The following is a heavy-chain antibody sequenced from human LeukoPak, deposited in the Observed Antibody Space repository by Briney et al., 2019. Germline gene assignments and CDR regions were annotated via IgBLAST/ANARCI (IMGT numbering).Heavy chain of an antibody. CDR2: ISDRGPA. CDR1: RGAITSGGYS. V-gene: IGHV4-30-2*01. D-gene: IGHD3/OR15-3a*01. Sequence: SQTLSLTCTVSRGAITSGGYSWNWIRQPPGKGLEWIGYISDRGPAYYNPSLKSRFTISVDRPKNQFFLTVTSVTAADTAVYYCARGRDYNWFDPWGQGTLVTVSS. J-gene: IGHJ5*02. CDR3: ARGRDYNWFDP.